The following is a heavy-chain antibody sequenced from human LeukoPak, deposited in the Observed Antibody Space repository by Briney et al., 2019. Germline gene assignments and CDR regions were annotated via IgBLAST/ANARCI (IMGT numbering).Heavy chain of an antibody. Sequence: GGSLGLSCEASGFTFRSYSMNWVRQAPGKGLEWVSYISSGSDTIYYADSVKGRFTISRDNGKNSLYLQMNSLRAEDTTVYHCARVGRRYIYMDVWGKGTTVTVSS. CDR3: ARVGRRYIYMDV. CDR2: ISSGSDTI. CDR1: GFTFRSYS. D-gene: IGHD1-1*01. V-gene: IGHV3-48*01. J-gene: IGHJ6*03.